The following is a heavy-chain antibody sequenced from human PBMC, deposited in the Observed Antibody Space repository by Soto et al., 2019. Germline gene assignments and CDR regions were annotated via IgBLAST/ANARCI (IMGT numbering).Heavy chain of an antibody. CDR2: IYYSGST. D-gene: IGHD3-3*01. CDR3: ARGGSSLYYDFWSGYSGFFDY. CDR1: GGSISSGGYY. J-gene: IGHJ4*02. V-gene: IGHV4-31*03. Sequence: LSLTCTVSGGSISSGGYYWSWIRQHPGKGLEWIGYIYYSGSTYYNPSLKSRVTISVDTSKNQFSLKLSSVTAADTAVYYCARGGSSLYYDFWSGYSGFFDYWGQGTLLTVSS.